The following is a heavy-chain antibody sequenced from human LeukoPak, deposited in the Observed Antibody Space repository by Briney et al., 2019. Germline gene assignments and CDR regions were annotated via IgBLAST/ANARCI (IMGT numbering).Heavy chain of an antibody. J-gene: IGHJ6*03. CDR2: ISTVSTYK. V-gene: IGHV3-21*01. CDR3: AREGSGFYLYYYMDV. CDR1: GFTFTDYS. D-gene: IGHD6-25*01. Sequence: GGSLRLSCAASGFTFTDYSMTWVRQAPRKGLEWDSSISTVSTYKFYSDSVQGRFTISRDNAKNILYLQMSSVSAEDTAVYYCAREGSGFYLYYYMDVWGRGTLVTVSS.